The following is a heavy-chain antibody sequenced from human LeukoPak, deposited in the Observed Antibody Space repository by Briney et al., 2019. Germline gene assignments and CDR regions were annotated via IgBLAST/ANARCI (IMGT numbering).Heavy chain of an antibody. D-gene: IGHD3-10*01. V-gene: IGHV4-30-4*01. CDR1: GGSISSGDYY. Sequence: PSETLSLTCTVSGGSISSGDYYWSWIRQPPGKGLEWIGYIYYSGSTYYNPSLKSRVTISVDTSKNQFSLKLSSVTAADTAVYYCARLRLGTGVDYWGQGTLVTVSS. CDR2: IYYSGST. J-gene: IGHJ4*02. CDR3: ARLRLGTGVDY.